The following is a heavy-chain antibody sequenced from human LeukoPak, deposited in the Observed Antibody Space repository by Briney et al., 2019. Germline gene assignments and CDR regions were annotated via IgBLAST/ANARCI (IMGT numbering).Heavy chain of an antibody. Sequence: PGGSLRLSCAASGFTFANYWMDWVRQAPGKGLEWVANINQDGSEKFYVDSVKGRFTISRDNAKNSVYLQMNRLRAEDTAVYYCSRSLDHLGQGTLVTVSS. CDR2: INQDGSEK. V-gene: IGHV3-7*01. J-gene: IGHJ4*02. CDR3: SRSLDH. CDR1: GFTFANYW.